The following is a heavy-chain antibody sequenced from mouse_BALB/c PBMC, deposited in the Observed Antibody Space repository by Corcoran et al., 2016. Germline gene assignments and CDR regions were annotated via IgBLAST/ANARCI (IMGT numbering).Heavy chain of an antibody. Sequence: QIQLVQSGPELKKPGETVKISCKASGYTFTNYGMNWVKQAPGKGLKWMGWINTYTGEPTYADDFKGRFAFSLETSASTAYLQINNLKNEDTATYFCARNQPYYYAMDYWGQGTSVTVSS. J-gene: IGHJ4*01. V-gene: IGHV9-3-1*01. CDR3: ARNQPYYYAMDY. D-gene: IGHD6-1*01. CDR2: INTYTGEP. CDR1: GYTFTNYG.